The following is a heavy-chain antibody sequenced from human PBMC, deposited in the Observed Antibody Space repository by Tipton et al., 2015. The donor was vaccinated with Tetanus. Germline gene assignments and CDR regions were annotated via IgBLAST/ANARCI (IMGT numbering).Heavy chain of an antibody. J-gene: IGHJ3*02. CDR2: INPSGGST. CDR3: ARDPSVSSSGLGPHDAFDI. V-gene: IGHV1-46*01. D-gene: IGHD6-19*01. CDR1: GYTFTSYY. Sequence: QLVQSGAEVKKPGASVKVSCKASGYTFTSYYMHWVRQAPGQGLEWMGIINPSGGSTSYAQKFQGRVTMTRDTSTSTVYMELSSLRSEDTAVYYCARDPSVSSSGLGPHDAFDIWGQGTMVTVSS.